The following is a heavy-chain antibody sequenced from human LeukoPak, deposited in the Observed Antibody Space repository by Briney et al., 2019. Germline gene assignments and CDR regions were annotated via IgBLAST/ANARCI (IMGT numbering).Heavy chain of an antibody. CDR1: GFTFTGYW. J-gene: IGHJ4*02. D-gene: IGHD3-10*01. V-gene: IGHV3-7*01. Sequence: GGSLRLACPAAGFTFTGYWMSWVRQAPGKGLEWVANIKQDGSEKYYVDSVKGRFTISRDNAKNSLYLQMNSLRAEDTAFYYCASLGSTYWGQGTLVTVSS. CDR2: IKQDGSEK. CDR3: ASLGSTY.